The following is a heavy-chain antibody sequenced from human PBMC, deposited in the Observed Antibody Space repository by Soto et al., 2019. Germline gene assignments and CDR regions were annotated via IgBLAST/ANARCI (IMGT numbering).Heavy chain of an antibody. CDR1: GGSISSSSYY. J-gene: IGHJ6*02. D-gene: IGHD3-3*01. Sequence: SETLSLTCTVSGGSISSSSYYWGWIRQPPGKGLEWIGSIYYSGSTYYNPSLKSRVTISVDTSKNQFSLKLSSVTAADTAVYYCARHFGGSTSRITIFGGYGMDVWGQGTTVTVSS. CDR2: IYYSGST. CDR3: ARHFGGSTSRITIFGGYGMDV. V-gene: IGHV4-39*01.